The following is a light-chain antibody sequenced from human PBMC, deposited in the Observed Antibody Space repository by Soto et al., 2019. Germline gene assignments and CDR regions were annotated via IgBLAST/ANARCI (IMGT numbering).Light chain of an antibody. J-gene: IGKJ1*01. CDR1: QSVSSY. CDR2: DAS. Sequence: EIVLTQSPATLSLSPGERATLSCRASQSVSSYLAWYQQKPGQAPRLLIYDASNRATGIPARFSGSGSGTDFTLTISSLEPEEFAVYYCQQRSNWPPWTFGRGTKVEIK. V-gene: IGKV3-11*01. CDR3: QQRSNWPPWT.